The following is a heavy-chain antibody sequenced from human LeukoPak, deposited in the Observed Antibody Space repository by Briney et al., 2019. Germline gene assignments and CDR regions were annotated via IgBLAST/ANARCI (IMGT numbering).Heavy chain of an antibody. Sequence: GGSLRLSCAASGFTFSNYAMHWVRQAPGKGLEWVAAISYDGYDEYYADSVKGRFTISRDNSKNTLYLYMNSLRAEDTAVYYCASQYYYDSSGPDAFDIWGQGTMVTVSS. D-gene: IGHD3-22*01. CDR2: ISYDGYDE. J-gene: IGHJ3*02. CDR3: ASQYYYDSSGPDAFDI. V-gene: IGHV3-30*04. CDR1: GFTFSNYA.